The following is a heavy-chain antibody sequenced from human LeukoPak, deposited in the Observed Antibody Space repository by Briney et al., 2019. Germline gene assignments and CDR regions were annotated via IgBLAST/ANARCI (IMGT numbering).Heavy chain of an antibody. D-gene: IGHD3/OR15-3a*01. Sequence: GGSLRLSCVASGFPFSAYAMSWVRQVPGKGLEWVSGIRGSGETTYYAESVKGRFIIQRDNSKNTLYLQMNSLRAEDTALYYCAKDLSSGTGRGFDYWGQGTLVTVSS. CDR1: GFPFSAYA. V-gene: IGHV3-23*01. CDR3: AKDLSSGTGRGFDY. CDR2: IRGSGETT. J-gene: IGHJ4*02.